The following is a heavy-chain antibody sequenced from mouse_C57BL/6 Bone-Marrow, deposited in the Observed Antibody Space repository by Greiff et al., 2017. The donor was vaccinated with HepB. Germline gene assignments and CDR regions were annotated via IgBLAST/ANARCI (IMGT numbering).Heavy chain of an antibody. J-gene: IGHJ2*01. CDR1: GYTFTSYW. CDR2: IDPSDSYT. D-gene: IGHD1-1*01. CDR3: ASTTNYFDY. Sequence: QVQLQQPGAELVRPGTSVKLSCKASGYTFTSYWMHWVKQRPGQGLEWIGVIDPSDSYTNYNQKFKGKATLTVDTSSSTAYMQLSSLTSEDSAVYYCASTTNYFDYWGQGTTLTVSS. V-gene: IGHV1-59*01.